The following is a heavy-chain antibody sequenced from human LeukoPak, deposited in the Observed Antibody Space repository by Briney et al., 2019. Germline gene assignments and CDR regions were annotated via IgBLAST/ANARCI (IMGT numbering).Heavy chain of an antibody. D-gene: IGHD3-22*01. CDR2: ISSSGSTI. Sequence: GGALRLSCAASGFTFSSYEMNWVGQAPGKGPEGVSYISSSGSTIYYADSVKGRFTISRDNAKNSLYLQMNSLRAEDTAVYYCARDSHSSGYDFDYWGQGTLVTVSS. CDR1: GFTFSSYE. CDR3: ARDSHSSGYDFDY. J-gene: IGHJ4*02. V-gene: IGHV3-48*03.